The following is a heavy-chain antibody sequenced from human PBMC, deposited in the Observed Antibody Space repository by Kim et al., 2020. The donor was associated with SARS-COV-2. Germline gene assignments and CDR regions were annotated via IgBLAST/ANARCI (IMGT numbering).Heavy chain of an antibody. CDR3: AKARLSSSWYDYYYYYG. J-gene: IGHJ6*01. Sequence: GGSLRLSCAASGFTFDDYAMHWVRQAPGKGLEWVSGISWNSGSIGYADSVKGRFTISRDNAKNSLYLQMNSLRAEDTALYYCAKARLSSSWYDYYYYYG. CDR1: GFTFDDYA. D-gene: IGHD6-13*01. CDR2: ISWNSGSI. V-gene: IGHV3-9*01.